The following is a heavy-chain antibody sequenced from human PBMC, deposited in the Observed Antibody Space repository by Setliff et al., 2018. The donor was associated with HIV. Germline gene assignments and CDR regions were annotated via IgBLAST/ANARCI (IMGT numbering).Heavy chain of an antibody. CDR2: ISVNTGDV. Sequence: ASVKVSCKASGYSPGNYGIAWVRQARGQGLEWLGWISVNTGDVFYAQTFQGRVTMTADAATGTVHMDLRGLTFDDSAIYFCAYRRGGWELRVWGQGTSVTVSS. D-gene: IGHD1-26*01. V-gene: IGHV1-18*01. CDR1: GYSPGNYG. J-gene: IGHJ4*02. CDR3: AYRRGGWELRV.